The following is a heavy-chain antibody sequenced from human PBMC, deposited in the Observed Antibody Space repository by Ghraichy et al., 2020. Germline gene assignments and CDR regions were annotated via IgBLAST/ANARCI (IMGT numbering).Heavy chain of an antibody. J-gene: IGHJ3*02. V-gene: IGHV4-4*02. D-gene: IGHD5-24*01. CDR3: AALDGNSIKGFDI. CDR2: IYHSGST. Sequence: SETLSLTCAVSGGSISSSNWWSWVRQPPGKGLEWIGEIYHSGSTNSNPSLKSRLTISVDKSKNQFSLKLSSVTAADTAVYYCAALDGNSIKGFDIWGQGTMVTVSS. CDR1: GGSISSSNW.